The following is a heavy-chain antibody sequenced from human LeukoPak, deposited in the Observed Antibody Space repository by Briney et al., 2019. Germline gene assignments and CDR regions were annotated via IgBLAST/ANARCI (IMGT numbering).Heavy chain of an antibody. J-gene: IGHJ4*02. Sequence: SETLSLTCTVSGGSISSYYWSWIRQPPGKGREGIGYIYYSGSTNYNPSLKSRVTISVDTSKNQFSLKLSSVTAADTAVYYCARVRSYGSGSYFDYWGQGTLVTVSS. V-gene: IGHV4-59*01. D-gene: IGHD3-10*01. CDR1: GGSISSYY. CDR2: IYYSGST. CDR3: ARVRSYGSGSYFDY.